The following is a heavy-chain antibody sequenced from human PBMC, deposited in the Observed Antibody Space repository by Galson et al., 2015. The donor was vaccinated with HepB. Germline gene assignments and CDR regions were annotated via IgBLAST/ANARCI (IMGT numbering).Heavy chain of an antibody. J-gene: IGHJ4*02. Sequence: SLRLSCAASGFTFSYYAMAWVRQAPGKGLEWISAITPSGDNTYSADSMKGRFFISRDNSQNTLYLQMNSLRAEDTAVYYCAKNSGSSWFVPYHFDSWGQGTLVTVSS. D-gene: IGHD6-13*01. CDR2: ITPSGDNT. CDR3: AKNSGSSWFVPYHFDS. V-gene: IGHV3-23*01. CDR1: GFTFSYYA.